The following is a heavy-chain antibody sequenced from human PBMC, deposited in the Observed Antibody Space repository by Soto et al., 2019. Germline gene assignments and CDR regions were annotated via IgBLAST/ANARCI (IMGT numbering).Heavy chain of an antibody. CDR3: AKRSFQLGLPFDY. D-gene: IGHD6-13*01. V-gene: IGHV3-23*01. CDR1: GFTFSSYA. J-gene: IGHJ4*02. Sequence: EVQVLESGGGLVQPGGSLRLACVASGFTFSSYAMSWVRQAPGKGLEWVSFVSGSGGSTDYADSVKGRFTISRDNSKSTLYLQLNSLRAEDTAMYYCAKRSFQLGLPFDYSGQGTLVTVSS. CDR2: VSGSGGST.